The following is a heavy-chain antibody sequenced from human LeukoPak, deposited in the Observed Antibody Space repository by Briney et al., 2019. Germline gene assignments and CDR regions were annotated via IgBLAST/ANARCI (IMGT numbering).Heavy chain of an antibody. CDR1: GGSISSGSYY. Sequence: PSQTLSLTCTVSGGSISSGSYYWSWIRQPAGKGLEWIGRVYTSGSTNYNPSLKSRVTISVDTSKNQFSLKLSSVTAADTAVYYCARGELSTVYYYYGMDVWGQGTTVTVSS. D-gene: IGHD3-16*02. V-gene: IGHV4-61*02. CDR2: VYTSGST. J-gene: IGHJ6*02. CDR3: ARGELSTVYYYYGMDV.